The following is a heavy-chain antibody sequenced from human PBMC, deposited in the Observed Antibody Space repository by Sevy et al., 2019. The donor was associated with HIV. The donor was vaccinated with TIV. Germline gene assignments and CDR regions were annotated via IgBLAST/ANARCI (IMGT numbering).Heavy chain of an antibody. CDR1: VFTFSSYA. J-gene: IGHJ6*02. Sequence: GGSLRLSCAASVFTFSSYAMHWVRQAPGKGLEWVAVISYDGSNKYYADSVKGRFTISRDNSKNTLYLQMNSLRAEDTAVYYCARAVASMYYYYYGMDVWGQGTTVTVSS. V-gene: IGHV3-30*04. CDR3: ARAVASMYYYYYGMDV. D-gene: IGHD6-19*01. CDR2: ISYDGSNK.